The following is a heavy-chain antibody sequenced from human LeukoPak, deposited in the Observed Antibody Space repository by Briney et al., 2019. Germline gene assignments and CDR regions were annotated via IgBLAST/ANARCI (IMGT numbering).Heavy chain of an antibody. Sequence: SETLSLTCTVSGGFISPYYWSWIRQPPGKGLEWIGYTSYSGSTSFNPSLKSRVTISVDTSTNQFSLALSSVTAADTAVYYCARAGSYRLTTTLWGQGTLVTVSS. J-gene: IGHJ4*02. CDR2: TSYSGST. CDR1: GGFISPYY. CDR3: ARAGSYRLTTTL. D-gene: IGHD4-17*01. V-gene: IGHV4-59*01.